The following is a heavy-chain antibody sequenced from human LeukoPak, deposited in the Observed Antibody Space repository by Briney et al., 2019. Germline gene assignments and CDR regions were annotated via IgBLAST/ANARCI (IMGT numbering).Heavy chain of an antibody. V-gene: IGHV3-30*03. CDR3: ASLSGDYYDTNSDYLDFDY. J-gene: IGHJ4*02. D-gene: IGHD3-22*01. CDR1: GFTFNKYG. CDR2: ISYDGSDK. Sequence: GGSLRLSCAVSGFTFNKYGMHWVRQAPGKGLEWVAVISYDGSDKNYADSVKGRFTISRDNSKNTLYLQMNSLRAEDTAVYYCASLSGDYYDTNSDYLDFDYWGQGTLVTVSS.